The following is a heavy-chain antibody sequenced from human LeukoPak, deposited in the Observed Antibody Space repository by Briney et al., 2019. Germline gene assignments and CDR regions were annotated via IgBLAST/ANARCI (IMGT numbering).Heavy chain of an antibody. V-gene: IGHV3-48*04. D-gene: IGHD6-19*01. Sequence: PGGSLRLSCAASGFTFSTYTMNWVRQAPGKGLEWVSYISSSGSTRYYADSVKGRFTISRDNAKNSLYLQMNSLRAEDTAVYYCAREERGSSGPFDYWGQGTLVTVSS. CDR1: GFTFSTYT. CDR2: ISSSGSTR. CDR3: AREERGSSGPFDY. J-gene: IGHJ4*02.